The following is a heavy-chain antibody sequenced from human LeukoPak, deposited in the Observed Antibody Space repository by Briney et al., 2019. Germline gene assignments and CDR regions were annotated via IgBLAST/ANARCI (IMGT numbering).Heavy chain of an antibody. CDR2: ISWNSGRI. V-gene: IGHV3-9*01. CDR1: GFTFDDYA. D-gene: IGHD3-16*02. Sequence: GGSLRLSCAVSGFTFDDYAMFWVRQAPGKGLEWVSGISWNSGRIAYADSVKGRFTISRDNAKNSLYLQMNSLRIEDTALYYCSKDISAGGLDVWGPGTPVTVSS. J-gene: IGHJ6*02. CDR3: SKDISAGGLDV.